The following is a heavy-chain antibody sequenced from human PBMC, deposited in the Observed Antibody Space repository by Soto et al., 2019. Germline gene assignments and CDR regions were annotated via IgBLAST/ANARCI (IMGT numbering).Heavy chain of an antibody. J-gene: IGHJ4*02. V-gene: IGHV4-61*01. Sequence: QVQLQESGPGWVKPSETLSLTCSVSGGSVRTGSYHWSWIRQPPGKGLEWIGFIPNNGSPDYNPSLKSRVVVSIDRSKNQFSLKVNSVTAADTAVYYCARIGWGGDSWGQGTLVIVSS. D-gene: IGHD7-27*01. CDR2: IPNNGSP. CDR3: ARIGWGGDS. CDR1: GGSVRTGSYH.